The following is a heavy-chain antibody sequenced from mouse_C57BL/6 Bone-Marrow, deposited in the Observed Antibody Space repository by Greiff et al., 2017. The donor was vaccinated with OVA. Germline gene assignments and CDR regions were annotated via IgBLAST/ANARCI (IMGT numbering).Heavy chain of an antibody. CDR3: ALYYDFDY. CDR2: IFPGSGST. Sequence: VKLMESGPELVKPGASVKISCKASGYTFTDYYINWVKQRPGQGLEWIGWIFPGSGSTYYNEKFKGKATLTVDKSSSTAYMLLSSLTSEDSAVYFCALYYDFDYWGQGTTLTVSS. CDR1: GYTFTDYY. J-gene: IGHJ2*01. D-gene: IGHD2-1*01. V-gene: IGHV1-75*01.